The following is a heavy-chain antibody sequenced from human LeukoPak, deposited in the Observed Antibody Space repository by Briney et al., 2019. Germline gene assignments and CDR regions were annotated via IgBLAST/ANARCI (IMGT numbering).Heavy chain of an antibody. Sequence: VASVKVSCKASGGTFSSYAISWVRQAPGQGLEWMGGIIPIFGTANYAQKFQGRVTITADESTSIAYMELSSLRSEDTAVYYCARESNGGNPSWFDPWGQGTLVTVSS. J-gene: IGHJ5*02. CDR3: ARESNGGNPSWFDP. CDR2: IIPIFGTA. CDR1: GGTFSSYA. V-gene: IGHV1-69*13. D-gene: IGHD4-23*01.